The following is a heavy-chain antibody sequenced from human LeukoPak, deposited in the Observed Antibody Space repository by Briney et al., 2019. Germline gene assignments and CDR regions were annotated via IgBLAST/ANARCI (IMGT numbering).Heavy chain of an antibody. CDR3: ARDRGNRSCASKSDY. V-gene: IGHV1-69*05. J-gene: IGHJ4*02. D-gene: IGHD6-13*01. CDR2: IIPNCGTA. CDR1: GFTFSSYA. Sequence: SVKLSCEASGFTFSSYAMSWVRQAPGQGLEWMGGIIPNCGTANYAQKLQGRVTITTDNSKSTAYMELSSLRSEETAVYYCARDRGNRSCASKSDYCGEGALGTVS.